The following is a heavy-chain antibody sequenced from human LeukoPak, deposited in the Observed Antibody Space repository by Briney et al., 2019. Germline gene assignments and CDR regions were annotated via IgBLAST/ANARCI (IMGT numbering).Heavy chain of an antibody. V-gene: IGHV1-69*05. CDR3: ARGLIVVASAANDAFDI. J-gene: IGHJ3*02. Sequence: GASVKVSCKASGGTFSSYAISWVRQAPGQGLEWMGGIIPIFGTANYAQKFQGRVTITTDESTSTAHMELSSLRSEDTAVYYCARGLIVVASAANDAFDIWGQGTMVTVSS. D-gene: IGHD2-2*01. CDR2: IIPIFGTA. CDR1: GGTFSSYA.